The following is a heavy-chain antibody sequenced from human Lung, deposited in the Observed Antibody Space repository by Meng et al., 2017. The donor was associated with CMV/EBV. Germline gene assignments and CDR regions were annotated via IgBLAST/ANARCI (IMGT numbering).Heavy chain of an antibody. J-gene: IGHJ4*02. D-gene: IGHD1-26*01. CDR3: ARLSGTISDY. V-gene: IGHV1-69*05. Sequence: KVSCAASGDACSSYAISWVRQAHGQGIEWKGGIIPIFGTAIYAQKFKGRVTITTGESTSTAYMELSSLRSDDTAVYYCARLSGTISDYWGQGTLVTVSS. CDR2: IIPIFGTA. CDR1: GDACSSYA.